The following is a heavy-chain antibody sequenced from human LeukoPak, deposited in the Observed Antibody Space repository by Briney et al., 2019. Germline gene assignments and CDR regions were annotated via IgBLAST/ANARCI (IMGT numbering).Heavy chain of an antibody. Sequence: GGSLRLSCAASGFTFSSYGMHWVRQAPGKGLEWVAVISYDGSNKYYADSVKGRFTISRDNSKNTLYLLMNSLRAEDTAVYYCAKDLTQYSSSWTLGDYWGQGTLVTVSS. D-gene: IGHD6-13*01. V-gene: IGHV3-30*18. CDR3: AKDLTQYSSSWTLGDY. CDR1: GFTFSSYG. CDR2: ISYDGSNK. J-gene: IGHJ4*02.